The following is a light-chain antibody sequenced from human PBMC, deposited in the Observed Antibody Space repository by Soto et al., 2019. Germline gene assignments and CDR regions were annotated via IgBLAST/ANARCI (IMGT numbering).Light chain of an antibody. J-gene: IGKJ1*01. Sequence: EIVLTQTPGTLSLSPGDRSTLSCVSSQTVSSNFLAWYQQRPAQAPRLLIHGASTRATGITDRFSGSVSGTDFTLIISGLEPEDFAVYYCQQYGTSPATFGQGTKVDIK. CDR3: QQYGTSPAT. CDR1: QTVSSNF. CDR2: GAS. V-gene: IGKV3-20*01.